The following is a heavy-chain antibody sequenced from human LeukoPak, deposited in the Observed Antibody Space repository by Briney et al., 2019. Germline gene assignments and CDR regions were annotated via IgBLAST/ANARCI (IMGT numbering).Heavy chain of an antibody. CDR3: ARPPSGGYLGY. V-gene: IGHV4-39*01. Sequence: SETLSLTCTVSGGSISSSSYYWGWIRQPPGKGLEWIGSIYYSGSTYYNPSLKSRVTISVDTSKNQFSLKLSSVTAADTAVYYCARPPSGGYLGYWGQGTLVTVSS. CDR1: GGSISSSSYY. D-gene: IGHD1-26*01. CDR2: IYYSGST. J-gene: IGHJ4*02.